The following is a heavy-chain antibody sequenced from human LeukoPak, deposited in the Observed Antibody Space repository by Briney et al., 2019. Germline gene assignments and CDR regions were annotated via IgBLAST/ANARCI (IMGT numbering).Heavy chain of an antibody. V-gene: IGHV4-34*01. CDR1: GGSFSGYY. J-gene: IGHJ5*02. D-gene: IGHD2-2*01. CDR2: INHSGST. Sequence: SETLSLICAVYGGSFSGYYWIWIRQPPGKGLEWIGEINHSGSTNYNPSLKSRVNISVDTSKNQFSLKLSSVTAADTAVYYCARTIVVVPAADKSGWFDPWGQGTLVTVSS. CDR3: ARTIVVVPAADKSGWFDP.